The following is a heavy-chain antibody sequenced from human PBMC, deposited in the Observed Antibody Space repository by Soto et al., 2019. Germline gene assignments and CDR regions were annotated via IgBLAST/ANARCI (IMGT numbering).Heavy chain of an antibody. J-gene: IGHJ4*02. V-gene: IGHV3-7*01. CDR3: VCGGTFFVY. CDR1: GFTFSTYW. D-gene: IGHD3-16*01. CDR2: INQDGSER. Sequence: EVQLVESGGGLVQPGGSLRLPCAASGFTFSTYWMTWVRQPPGKGLEWVASINQDGSERYYVDSVRGRFTISRDNAKNSLFRQMNSLSAGDTAVFYCVCGGTFFVYWGQGTLVTVSP.